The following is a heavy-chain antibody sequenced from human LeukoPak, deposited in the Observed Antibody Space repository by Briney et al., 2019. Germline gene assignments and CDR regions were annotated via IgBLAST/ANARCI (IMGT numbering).Heavy chain of an antibody. V-gene: IGHV1-69-2*01. D-gene: IGHD4-17*01. CDR2: VDPEDGET. J-gene: IGHJ4*02. CDR1: GYTFTDYY. Sequence: ASVKVSCKVSGYTFTDYYMHWVQQAPGKGLEWMGLVDPEDGETIYAEKLQGRVTITAHTSTDTAYMELSSLRSEDTAVYYCATITESYGDYVLYYFDYWGQGTLVTVSS. CDR3: ATITESYGDYVLYYFDY.